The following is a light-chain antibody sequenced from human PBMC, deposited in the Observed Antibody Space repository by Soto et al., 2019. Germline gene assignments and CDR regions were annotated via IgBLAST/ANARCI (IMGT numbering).Light chain of an antibody. Sequence: EIVMTQSPATLSVSPGGRATLSCRASQSISDTLAWYQQKPGQAPRLLIHGASTRATGFPARFSGSGSGTDLTLTISSLQSEDFAVYYCQQYNNWPWTFGPGT. V-gene: IGKV3-15*01. CDR3: QQYNNWPWT. CDR2: GAS. J-gene: IGKJ1*01. CDR1: QSISDT.